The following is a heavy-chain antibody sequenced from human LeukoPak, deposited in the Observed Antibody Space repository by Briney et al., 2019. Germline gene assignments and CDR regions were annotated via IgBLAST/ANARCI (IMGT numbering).Heavy chain of an antibody. CDR1: GFAFSNYW. J-gene: IGHJ4*02. V-gene: IGHV3-7*01. D-gene: IGHD6-13*01. CDR2: IRNDGSEK. Sequence: GGSLRLSCAASGFAFSNYWMSWVRQPQGKGLEWVANIRNDGSEKYYVDSVKGRFTISRDNAKNSLYLQMSSLRAEDTAVYYCARVGTAEGTLEDYWGQGTLVTVSS. CDR3: ARVGTAEGTLEDY.